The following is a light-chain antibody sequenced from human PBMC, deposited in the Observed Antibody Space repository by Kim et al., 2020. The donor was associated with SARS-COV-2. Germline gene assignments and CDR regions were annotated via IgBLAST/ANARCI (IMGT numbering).Light chain of an antibody. Sequence: QGVTIPCTGMSSNLGAGYVVHWYQQVPGTAPKLLIYANSIRPSGVPDRFSGSKSGSSASLAITGLQTEDEADYYCQSYDSSLSGYVFGTGTKVTVL. CDR1: SSNLGAGYV. CDR3: QSYDSSLSGYV. CDR2: ANS. J-gene: IGLJ1*01. V-gene: IGLV1-40*01.